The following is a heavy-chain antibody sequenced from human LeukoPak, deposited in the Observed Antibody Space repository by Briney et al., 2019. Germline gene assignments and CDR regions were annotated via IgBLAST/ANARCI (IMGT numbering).Heavy chain of an antibody. J-gene: IGHJ4*02. CDR3: TRYYDILIGYREKRTPSPYFDY. V-gene: IGHV3-49*04. D-gene: IGHD3-9*01. Sequence: PGGSLRLSCTASGFTFGDYAMSWVRQAPGKGLEWVGFIRSKAYGGTTEYAASVKGRFTISRDDSKSIAYLQMNSLKTEDTAVYYCTRYYDILIGYREKRTPSPYFDYGGQGTLVTVSS. CDR2: IRSKAYGGTT. CDR1: GFTFGDYA.